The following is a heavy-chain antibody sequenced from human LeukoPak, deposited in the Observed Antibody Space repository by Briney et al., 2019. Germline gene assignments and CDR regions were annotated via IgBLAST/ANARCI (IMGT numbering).Heavy chain of an antibody. D-gene: IGHD2-15*01. CDR1: GGSISSYY. V-gene: IGHV4-59*12. Sequence: QPSETLSLTCTVSGGSISSYYWSWIRQPPGKGLEWIGYIYDSGSTYYNPSLKSRITISVDTSENRFSLKLSSVTATDTAVYYCARDCSGGSCYGAFDIWGQGTMVTVSS. J-gene: IGHJ3*02. CDR3: ARDCSGGSCYGAFDI. CDR2: IYDSGST.